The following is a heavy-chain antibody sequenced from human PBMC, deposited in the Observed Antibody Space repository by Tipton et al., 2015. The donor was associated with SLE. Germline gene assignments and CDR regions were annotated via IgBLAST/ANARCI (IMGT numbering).Heavy chain of an antibody. J-gene: IGHJ2*01. Sequence: TLSLTCVVYGGSFSGYYWSWIRQPPGKGLEWVGELNHGGSINYNPSLESRVTISIDTSKNQFSLKLSSVTAADTAVYYCARGREWVENYGSGSYRTHQYLDLWGRGTLVTVSS. V-gene: IGHV4-34*01. CDR1: GGSFSGYY. CDR2: LNHGGSI. D-gene: IGHD3-10*01. CDR3: ARGREWVENYGSGSYRTHQYLDL.